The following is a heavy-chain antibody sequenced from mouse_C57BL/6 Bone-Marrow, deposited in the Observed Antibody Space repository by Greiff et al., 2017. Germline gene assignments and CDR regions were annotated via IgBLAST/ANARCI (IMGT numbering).Heavy chain of an antibody. J-gene: IGHJ4*01. CDR3: ASDYGEAMDY. D-gene: IGHD1-2*01. CDR2: INPSTGGT. CDR1: GYSFTGYY. V-gene: IGHV1-42*01. Sequence: VQLQQSGPELVKPGASVKISCKASGYSFTGYYMNWVKQSPEKSLEWIGEINPSTGGTTYNQKFNAKATLTVDKSSSTAYMQRKSLTYEDSAVYYGASDYGEAMDYWGQGTSVTVSS.